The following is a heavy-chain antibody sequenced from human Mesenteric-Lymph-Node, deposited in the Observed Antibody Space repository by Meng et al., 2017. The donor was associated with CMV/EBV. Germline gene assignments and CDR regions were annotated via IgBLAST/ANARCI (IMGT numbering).Heavy chain of an antibody. V-gene: IGHV3-30*02. CDR1: GFTFSSYA. Sequence: GESLKISCAASGFTFSSYAMHWVRQAPGKGLEWVAFVRYDGSEKYYVDSVKGRFTISRDNAKNSLYLQMNSLRAEDTAVYYCASGEAQPHYYYGMDVWGQGTTVTVSS. D-gene: IGHD7-27*01. CDR2: VRYDGSEK. J-gene: IGHJ6*02. CDR3: ASGEAQPHYYYGMDV.